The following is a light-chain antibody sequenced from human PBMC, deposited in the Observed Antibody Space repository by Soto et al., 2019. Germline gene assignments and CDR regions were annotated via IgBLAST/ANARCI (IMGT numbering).Light chain of an antibody. V-gene: IGLV2-14*01. CDR3: CSYTSSSIRV. CDR1: SSDVGGYNH. J-gene: IGLJ3*02. Sequence: QSALTQPASVSGSPGQSITISCTGTSSDVGGYNHVSWYQQHPGKAPKLIIYEVRNRPSGVSNRLSGSKSGNTASLTISRLQADDEADYYCCSYTSSSIRVFGGGTKLTVL. CDR2: EVR.